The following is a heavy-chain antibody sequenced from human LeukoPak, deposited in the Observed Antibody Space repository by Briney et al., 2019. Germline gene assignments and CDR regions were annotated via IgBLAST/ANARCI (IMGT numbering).Heavy chain of an antibody. CDR3: ARTVTGGDYYYYYYMDV. CDR1: GFTFDDYG. CDR2: INWNGGST. V-gene: IGHV3-20*04. J-gene: IGHJ6*03. D-gene: IGHD6-19*01. Sequence: GGSLRLSCAASGFTFDDYGMSWVRQAPGKGLEWVSGINWNGGSTGYADSVEGRFTISRDNAKNSLYLQMNSLRAEDTALYYCARTVTGGDYYYYYYMDVWGKGTTVTVSS.